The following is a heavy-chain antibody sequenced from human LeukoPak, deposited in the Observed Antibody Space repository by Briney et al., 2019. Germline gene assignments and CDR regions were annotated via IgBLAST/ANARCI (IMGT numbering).Heavy chain of an antibody. CDR3: ARELRVIEPAGFDP. D-gene: IGHD2-2*01. Sequence: SETLSLTCTVSGGSISSGDYYWSWIRQPPGKGLEWIGYIYYSGSTYYNPSLKSRVTISVDTSKNQFSLKLSSVTAADTAVYYCARELRVIEPAGFDPWGQGTLVTVSS. V-gene: IGHV4-30-4*01. J-gene: IGHJ5*02. CDR1: GGSISSGDYY. CDR2: IYYSGST.